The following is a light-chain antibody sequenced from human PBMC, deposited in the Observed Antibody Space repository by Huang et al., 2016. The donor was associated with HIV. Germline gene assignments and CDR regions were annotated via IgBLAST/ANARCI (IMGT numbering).Light chain of an antibody. V-gene: IGKV1-NL1*01. CDR3: QQYYSTLFT. Sequence: DIQMTQSPSSLSASVGDRVTITCRASQSISNSLAWYQQKPGRAPKLLLYAASSLETGGPSRFSGSGSGADYSLTISSLQPEDSTTYYCQQYYSTLFTFGPGTKVDIK. J-gene: IGKJ3*01. CDR2: AAS. CDR1: QSISNS.